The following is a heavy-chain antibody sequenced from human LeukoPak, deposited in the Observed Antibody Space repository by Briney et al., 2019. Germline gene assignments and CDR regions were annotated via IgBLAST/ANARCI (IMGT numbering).Heavy chain of an antibody. D-gene: IGHD3-22*01. CDR3: ATVMYYYDSSGYLVD. CDR1: GYTFTSHG. V-gene: IGHV1-18*01. CDR2: INTYYGYT. J-gene: IGHJ4*02. Sequence: GASVKVSCKAAGYTFTSHGISWVRQAPGQGPEWMGWINTYYGYTNYAQKFQGRVTMTEDTSTDTAYMELSSLRSEDTAVYYCATVMYYYDSSGYLVDWGQGTLVTVSS.